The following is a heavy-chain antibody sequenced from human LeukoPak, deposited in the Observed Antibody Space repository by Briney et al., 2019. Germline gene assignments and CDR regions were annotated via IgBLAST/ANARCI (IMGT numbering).Heavy chain of an antibody. J-gene: IGHJ4*02. CDR1: GGSVSSYY. CDR3: ARGSMADIVGATTLDY. CDR2: IYYSGST. V-gene: IGHV4-59*02. Sequence: SETLSLACTVSGGSVSSYYWTWIRQPPGKGLDWIGYIYYSGSTNYNPSLKSRVTISVDTSKNQFSLKLTSVTAADTAVYYCARGSMADIVGATTLDYWGQGTLVTVSS. D-gene: IGHD1-26*01.